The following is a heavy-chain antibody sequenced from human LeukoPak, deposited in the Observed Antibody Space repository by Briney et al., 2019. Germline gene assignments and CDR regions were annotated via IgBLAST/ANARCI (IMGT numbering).Heavy chain of an antibody. V-gene: IGHV3-48*03. Sequence: GGSLRLSCAASGFTFSSYEMNWVRQAPGKGLEWVSYISSSGSTIYYADSVKDRFTISRDNAKNSLYLQMNSLKTEDTAVYYCARVVGATTVDFWDQGTLVTVSS. D-gene: IGHD1-26*01. CDR2: ISSSGSTI. CDR1: GFTFSSYE. CDR3: ARVVGATTVDF. J-gene: IGHJ4*02.